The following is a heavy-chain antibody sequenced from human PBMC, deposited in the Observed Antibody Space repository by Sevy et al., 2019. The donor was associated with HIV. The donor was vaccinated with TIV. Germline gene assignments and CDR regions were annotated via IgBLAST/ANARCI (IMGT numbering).Heavy chain of an antibody. Sequence: GGSLRLSCTASGFTFSRYWMSWVRQAPGKGLEWVANIKEDGSEKNYVDPVKGRFTISRDNADDSLFLQMSSLRAEDTAVYYCASLFTGSGTYYNIAFDTWGQGTMVTVSS. CDR2: IKEDGSEK. CDR3: ASLFTGSGTYYNIAFDT. J-gene: IGHJ3*02. CDR1: GFTFSRYW. D-gene: IGHD3-10*01. V-gene: IGHV3-7*03.